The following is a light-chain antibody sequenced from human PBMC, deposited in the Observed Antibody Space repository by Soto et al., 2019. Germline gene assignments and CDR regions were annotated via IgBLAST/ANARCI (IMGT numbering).Light chain of an antibody. Sequence: DIQMTQSPSSLSAFVGDRVTITCRASQGIRIDLGWFQQKPGKAPKLLIYAASSLQSGVPSRFSDVGSGTDFTLTISSLQPEDFATYYCQQSYSNPPAFGQGTRWIS. CDR2: AAS. CDR1: QGIRID. CDR3: QQSYSNPPA. V-gene: IGKV1-39*01. J-gene: IGKJ1*01.